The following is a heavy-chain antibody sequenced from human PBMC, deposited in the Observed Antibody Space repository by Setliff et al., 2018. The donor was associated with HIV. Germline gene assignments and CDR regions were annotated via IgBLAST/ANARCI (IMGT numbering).Heavy chain of an antibody. D-gene: IGHD6-13*01. CDR2: MNPNSGNT. CDR1: GSTFSTYD. CDR3: ASSWSRVPYYGMDV. V-gene: IGHV1-8*01. Sequence: ASVKVSCKASGSTFSTYDINWVRQAPGQGPEWMGWMNPNSGNTGYAPKLQGRVTMTRNTSISKAYMELSSLRSDDTAVYYCASSWSRVPYYGMDVWGQGTTVTSP. J-gene: IGHJ6*02.